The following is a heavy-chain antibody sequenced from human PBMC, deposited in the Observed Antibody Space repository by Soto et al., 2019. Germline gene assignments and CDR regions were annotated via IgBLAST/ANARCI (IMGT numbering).Heavy chain of an antibody. D-gene: IGHD5-12*01. CDR1: GGSISSYY. CDR3: ARERRDGYKHYFDY. Sequence: QVQLQESGPGLVKPSETLSLMCTVSGGSISSYYWSWIRQPPGKGLEWIGYIYYSGSTNYNPSLKSRVTLSVDTSKIQFSLKLSSVTAADTAVYYCARERRDGYKHYFDYWGQGTLVTVSS. J-gene: IGHJ4*02. CDR2: IYYSGST. V-gene: IGHV4-59*01.